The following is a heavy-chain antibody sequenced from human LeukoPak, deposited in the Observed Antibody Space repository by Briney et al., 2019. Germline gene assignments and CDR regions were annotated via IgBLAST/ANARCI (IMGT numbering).Heavy chain of an antibody. Sequence: PGGSLRLSCAASGFTFSSYGMHWVRQAPGKGLEWVAFIRYDGSNKYYADSVKGRFTISRDNSKNTLYLQMNSLRAEDTALYYCARDKSSGKYYKGLEDWGQGTLVTVSS. D-gene: IGHD3-10*01. J-gene: IGHJ4*02. CDR1: GFTFSSYG. V-gene: IGHV3-30*02. CDR2: IRYDGSNK. CDR3: ARDKSSGKYYKGLED.